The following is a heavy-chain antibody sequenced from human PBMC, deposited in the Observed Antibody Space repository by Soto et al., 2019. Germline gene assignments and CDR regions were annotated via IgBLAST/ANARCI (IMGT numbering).Heavy chain of an antibody. CDR3: ARVLRSGYSYGPQGSGYYYGMDV. D-gene: IGHD5-18*01. CDR1: GFTFSDHY. CDR2: TRNKANSYTT. Sequence: PGGSLRLSCAASGFTFSDHYMDWVRQAPGKGLEWVGRTRNKANSYTTEYAASVKGRFTISRDDSKNSLYLQMNSLKTEDTAVYYCARVLRSGYSYGPQGSGYYYGMDVWGQGTTVTVSS. V-gene: IGHV3-72*01. J-gene: IGHJ6*02.